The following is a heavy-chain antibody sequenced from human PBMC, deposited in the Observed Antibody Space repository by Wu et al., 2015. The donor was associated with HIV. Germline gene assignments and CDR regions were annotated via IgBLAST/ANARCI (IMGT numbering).Heavy chain of an antibody. D-gene: IGHD3-10*01. V-gene: IGHV1-18*01. J-gene: IGHJ4*02. Sequence: QLEQPGVEVQKPGAALKVSCKASGYAFSRHGISWVRQVPGQGLEWVGWISAGNGDTTYAQKFQGRVTLTRDISTTTVFLEFGSLHSDDRAVYYCVKSTRSGAYHFFYFDVWGEGTSVSVSS. CDR2: ISAGNGDT. CDR1: GYAFSRHG. CDR3: VKSTRSGAYHFFYFDV.